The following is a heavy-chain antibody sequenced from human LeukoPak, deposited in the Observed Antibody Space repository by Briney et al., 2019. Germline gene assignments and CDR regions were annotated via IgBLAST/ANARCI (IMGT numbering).Heavy chain of an antibody. D-gene: IGHD4-23*01. CDR1: GYSFTSYY. CDR3: AKDLRWDHPGLDP. J-gene: IGHJ5*02. CDR2: INPGGGST. V-gene: IGHV1-46*01. Sequence: AAVKVSCKASGYSFTSYYIHWVRQAPGQGLQSMGIINPGGGSTSYAQKFQDRVTMTRDTSTSTVYMELNSLRSEDTAVYYCAKDLRWDHPGLDPWGQGTLVIVSS.